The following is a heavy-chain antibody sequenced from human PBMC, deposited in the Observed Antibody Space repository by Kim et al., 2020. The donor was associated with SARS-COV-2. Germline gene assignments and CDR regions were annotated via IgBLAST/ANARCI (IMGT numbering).Heavy chain of an antibody. CDR3: AKVWYTSVPFDY. J-gene: IGHJ4*02. V-gene: IGHV3-23*01. Sequence: YDEVPVRGRFTIAGDSSGNSLQLRMSSLRAEDTAVYYCAKVWYTSVPFDYWGQGTLVTVSS. D-gene: IGHD1-20*01.